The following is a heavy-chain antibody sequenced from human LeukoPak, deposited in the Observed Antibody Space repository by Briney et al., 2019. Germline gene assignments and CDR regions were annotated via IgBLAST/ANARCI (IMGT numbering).Heavy chain of an antibody. Sequence: PSETLSLTCAVYGGSFSGYYWSWIRQPPGKGLEWIGEINHSGSTNYNSPLKSRVTISVDTSKNQFSLKLSSVTAADTAVYYCARRHYDFWSGSPQPYDYWGQGTLVTVSS. J-gene: IGHJ4*02. CDR3: ARRHYDFWSGSPQPYDY. CDR1: GGSFSGYY. D-gene: IGHD3-3*01. V-gene: IGHV4-34*01. CDR2: INHSGST.